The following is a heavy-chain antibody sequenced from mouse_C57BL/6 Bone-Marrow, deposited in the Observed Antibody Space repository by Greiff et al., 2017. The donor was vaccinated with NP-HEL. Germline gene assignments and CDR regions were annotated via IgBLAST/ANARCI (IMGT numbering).Heavy chain of an antibody. Sequence: QVQLQQSGAELARPGASVKLSCKASGYTFTSYGISWVKQRTGQGLEWIGEIYPRSGNTYYNEKFKGKATLTADKSSSTAYMELRSLTSEDSAVYFCARLRGLWLHYYFDYWGQGTTLTVSS. CDR3: ARLRGLWLHYYFDY. D-gene: IGHD2-2*01. J-gene: IGHJ2*01. CDR2: IYPRSGNT. CDR1: GYTFTSYG. V-gene: IGHV1-81*01.